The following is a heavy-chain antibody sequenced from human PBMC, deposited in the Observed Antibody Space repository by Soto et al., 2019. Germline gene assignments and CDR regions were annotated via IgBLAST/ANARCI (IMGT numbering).Heavy chain of an antibody. V-gene: IGHV1-69*01. J-gene: IGHJ4*02. Sequence: QVQLVQSGAEVKKPGSSVKVSCKASGGTFSSYAISWVRQAPGQGLEWMGGIIPIFGTANYAQKFQGRVTITADESTSTAYMELSSLRSEDTAVYYCARVPDYDSSCYYIPYFDYWGQGTLVTVSS. D-gene: IGHD3-22*01. CDR1: GGTFSSYA. CDR3: ARVPDYDSSCYYIPYFDY. CDR2: IIPIFGTA.